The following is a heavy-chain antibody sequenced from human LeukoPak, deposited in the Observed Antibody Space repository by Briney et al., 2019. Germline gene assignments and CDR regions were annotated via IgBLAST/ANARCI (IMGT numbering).Heavy chain of an antibody. V-gene: IGHV3-48*04. CDR1: GFTFSSYS. J-gene: IGHJ3*02. D-gene: IGHD4-11*01. CDR3: ARATDVGAFDI. CDR2: ISSSSSTI. Sequence: GGSLRLSCAASGFTFSSYSMNWVRQAPGKGLEWVSYISSSSSTIYYADSVKGRFTISRDNAKNSLYLQMNSLRAEDTAVYYCARATDVGAFDIWAKGQWSPSLQ.